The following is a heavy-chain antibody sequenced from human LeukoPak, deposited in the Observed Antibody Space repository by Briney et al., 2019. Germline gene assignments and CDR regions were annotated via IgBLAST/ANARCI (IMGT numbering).Heavy chain of an antibody. CDR3: NRYSSGWYSDY. V-gene: IGHV4-31*03. J-gene: IGHJ4*02. D-gene: IGHD6-19*01. CDR1: GGSISSGGYY. Sequence: SQTLSLTCTDSGGSISSGGYYWSWIRQHPGKGLEWIGYIYYSGSTYYNPSLKSRVTISVDTSKNQFSLKLSSVTAADTAVYYCNRYSSGWYSDYWGQGTLVTVSS. CDR2: IYYSGST.